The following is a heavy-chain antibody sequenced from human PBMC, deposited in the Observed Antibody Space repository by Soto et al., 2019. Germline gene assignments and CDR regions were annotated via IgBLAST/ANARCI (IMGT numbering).Heavy chain of an antibody. CDR2: ISGSGAST. J-gene: IGHJ4*02. Sequence: EVQLLESGGGLVQPGGSLRLSCSASGFTFSTYAMNWVRQAPGKGLEWVSAISGSGASTFYADSVKGRFTISRDNSKNTLVLQINSLRAVDTAVYLCAIEGVAVTTSLGDCWGQGTLVTVSS. D-gene: IGHD4-17*01. CDR1: GFTFSTYA. CDR3: AIEGVAVTTSLGDC. V-gene: IGHV3-23*01.